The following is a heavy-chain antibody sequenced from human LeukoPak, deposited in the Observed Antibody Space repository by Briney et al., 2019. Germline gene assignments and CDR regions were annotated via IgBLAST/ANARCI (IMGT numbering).Heavy chain of an antibody. J-gene: IGHJ4*02. V-gene: IGHV4-59*08. Sequence: SETLSLTCTVSGGSISSYYWSWIRQPPGKGLEWSGNLYYNGRTYHNPSLKNRVTISVDTSKNQFSLKLSSVTAADTAVYYCARRGPAGYYDSSGYLDWGQGTLVTVSS. D-gene: IGHD3-22*01. CDR3: ARRGPAGYYDSSGYLD. CDR2: LYYNGRT. CDR1: GGSISSYY.